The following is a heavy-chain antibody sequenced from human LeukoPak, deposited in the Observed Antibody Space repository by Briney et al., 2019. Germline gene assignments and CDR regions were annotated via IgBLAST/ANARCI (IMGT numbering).Heavy chain of an antibody. CDR3: ARSPYSSSWSYYYGMDV. CDR2: INHSGST. J-gene: IGHJ6*02. CDR1: GGSFSGYY. D-gene: IGHD6-13*01. V-gene: IGHV4-34*01. Sequence: SETLSLTCAVYGGSFSGYYWSWIRQPPVKGLEWIGEINHSGSTNYNPSLKSRVTISVDTSKNQFSLKLSSVTAADTAVYYCARSPYSSSWSYYYGMDVWGQGTTVTVSS.